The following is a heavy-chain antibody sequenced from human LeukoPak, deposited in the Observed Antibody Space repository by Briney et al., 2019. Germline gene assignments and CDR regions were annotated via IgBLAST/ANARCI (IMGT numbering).Heavy chain of an antibody. Sequence: SETLSLTCTVSGGSISRYYWSWVRQPPGKGLEYIGNIYYSGSTNYNPSLKSRVTISLDTSRSQFSLELTSVTAADTAVYYCARELYNWNGRRHAIDIWGQGTMVTVSS. D-gene: IGHD1-20*01. CDR1: GGSISRYY. J-gene: IGHJ3*02. CDR2: IYYSGST. V-gene: IGHV4-59*01. CDR3: ARELYNWNGRRHAIDI.